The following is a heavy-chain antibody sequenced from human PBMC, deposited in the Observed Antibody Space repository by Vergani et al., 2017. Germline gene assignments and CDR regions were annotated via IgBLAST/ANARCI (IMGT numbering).Heavy chain of an antibody. CDR3: AVRPRVNLVGGKVVNKSAFDY. J-gene: IGHJ4*02. Sequence: QVQLQQWGAGVVKPSGTLSLTCAVFGESFSSFYWSWIRQPPGKGLEWIGEINNDGHTNYNPSLESRVTVSRDTAKNQFSLNLMSVTAADTAMYYCAVRPRVNLVGGKVVNKSAFDYWSQGSLVTVSS. D-gene: IGHD2-8*02. CDR1: GESFSSFY. V-gene: IGHV4-34*02. CDR2: INNDGHT.